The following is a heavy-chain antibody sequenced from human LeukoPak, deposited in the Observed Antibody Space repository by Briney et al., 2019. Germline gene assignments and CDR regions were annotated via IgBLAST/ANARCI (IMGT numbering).Heavy chain of an antibody. Sequence: PSGTLSLTCAVYGGSFSGHYWSWIRQPPGKGLEWIGDINHSGSTNYNPSLKSRVTISVDTSKNQFSLKLSAVAAADTAVDYCARGGVFDYWGQGTLVTVSS. J-gene: IGHJ4*02. CDR2: INHSGST. D-gene: IGHD3-16*01. CDR3: ARGGVFDY. CDR1: GGSFSGHY. V-gene: IGHV4-34*01.